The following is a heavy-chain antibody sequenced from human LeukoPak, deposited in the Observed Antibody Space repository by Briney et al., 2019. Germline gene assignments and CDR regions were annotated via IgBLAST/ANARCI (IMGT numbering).Heavy chain of an antibody. CDR1: GFTFNTYA. V-gene: IGHV3-30*03. CDR2: VSYDGGAK. Sequence: PRGSLRLSCAASGFTFNTYALHWVRQAPGKGLEWVAVVSYDGGAKYYADSVKGRFTISRDNSKNTVDLQMYSLRAEDSAVYYCARSLGSGWIHLVEYWGQGTLVTVS. CDR3: ARSLGSGWIHLVEY. D-gene: IGHD6-19*01. J-gene: IGHJ4*02.